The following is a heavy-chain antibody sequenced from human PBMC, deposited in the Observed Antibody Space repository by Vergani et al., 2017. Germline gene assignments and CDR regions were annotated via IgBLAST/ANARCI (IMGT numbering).Heavy chain of an antibody. CDR2: ISAYNGNT. CDR1: GYTFTSYG. Sequence: QVQLVQSGAEVKKPGASVKVSCKASGYTFTSYGISWVRQAPGQGLEWMGWISAYNGNTNYAQKLQGRVTMTTDTSTSTAYMELRSLRSDDTAVYYCANGPQTYYYDSSGYYYDDYWGQGTLVTVSS. D-gene: IGHD3-22*01. CDR3: ANGPQTYYYDSSGYYYDDY. J-gene: IGHJ4*02. V-gene: IGHV1-18*01.